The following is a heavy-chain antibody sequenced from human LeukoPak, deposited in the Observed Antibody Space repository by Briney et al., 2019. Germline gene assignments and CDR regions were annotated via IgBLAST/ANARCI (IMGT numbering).Heavy chain of an antibody. J-gene: IGHJ1*01. CDR2: ISGSGGST. Sequence: GGSLRLSCAASGFTFSSYAMSWVRQAPGKGLEWVSAISGSGGSTYYADSVKGRFTISRDNSKNTLYLQMNSLRAEDTALYYCAKVGGRIEKGEYFSTGARAPWSPSPQ. D-gene: IGHD3-3*01. CDR1: GFTFSSYA. CDR3: AKVGGRIEKGEYFST. V-gene: IGHV3-23*01.